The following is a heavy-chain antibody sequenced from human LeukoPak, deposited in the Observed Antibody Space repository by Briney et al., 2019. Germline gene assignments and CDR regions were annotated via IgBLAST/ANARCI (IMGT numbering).Heavy chain of an antibody. Sequence: PGGSLRLSCAASGFTFSSYWMSWVRQAPGKGPEWVANIKQDGSEKYYVDSVKGRFTISRDNAKNSLYLQMNSLRAEDTAVYYCARDRGHFDWRRDYYYYYMDVWGKGTTVTVSS. V-gene: IGHV3-7*01. CDR1: GFTFSSYW. D-gene: IGHD3-9*01. CDR3: ARDRGHFDWRRDYYYYYMDV. J-gene: IGHJ6*03. CDR2: IKQDGSEK.